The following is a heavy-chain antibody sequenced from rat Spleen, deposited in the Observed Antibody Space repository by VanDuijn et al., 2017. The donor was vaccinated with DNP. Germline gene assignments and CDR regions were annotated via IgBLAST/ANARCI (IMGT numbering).Heavy chain of an antibody. CDR1: GFSFSNYD. J-gene: IGHJ3*01. Sequence: EVQLVQSGGGLVQPGRSLKLSCAASGFSFSNYDMAWVRQAPTKGLEWVASISPSGDISYYRDSVRGRFTISRDNPKSTLYLQMDSLRSEDTATYYCTTPQYDGTYYYGWFAYWGQGTLVIVSS. CDR2: ISPSGDIS. D-gene: IGHD1-12*02. V-gene: IGHV5-27*01. CDR3: TTPQYDGTYYYGWFAY.